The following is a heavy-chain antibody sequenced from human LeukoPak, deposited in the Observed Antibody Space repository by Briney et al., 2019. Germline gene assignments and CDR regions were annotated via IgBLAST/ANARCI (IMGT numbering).Heavy chain of an antibody. CDR2: INPNSGGT. CDR1: GYTFTGYY. D-gene: IGHD6-19*01. J-gene: IGHJ5*02. V-gene: IGHV1-2*02. Sequence: GASVKVPCKASGYTFTGYYMHWVRQAPGHGLEWMGWINPNSGGTNYAQKFQGRVTMTRDTSISTAYMELSRLRSDDTAVYYCARVSSGWYHNWFDPWGQGTLVTVSS. CDR3: ARVSSGWYHNWFDP.